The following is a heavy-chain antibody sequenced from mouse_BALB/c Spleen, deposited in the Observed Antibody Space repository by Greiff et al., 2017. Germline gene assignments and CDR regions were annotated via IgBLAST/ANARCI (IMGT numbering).Heavy chain of an antibody. CDR3: ARGYYGSSHYFDY. D-gene: IGHD1-1*01. V-gene: IGHV3-2*02. CDR2: ISYSGST. J-gene: IGHJ2*01. Sequence: EVKLVESGPGLVKPSQSLSLTCTVTGYSITSDYAWNWIRQFPGNKLEWMGYISYSGSTSYNPSLKSRISITRDTSKNQFFLQLNSVTTEDTATYYCARGYYGSSHYFDYWGQGTTLTVSS. CDR1: GYSITSDYA.